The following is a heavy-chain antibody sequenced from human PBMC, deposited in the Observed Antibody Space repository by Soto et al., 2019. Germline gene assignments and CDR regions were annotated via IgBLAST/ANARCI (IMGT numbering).Heavy chain of an antibody. CDR3: AKDRRYGDFMHIFVVDF. CDR1: GFSLSSYA. Sequence: QVQLVESGGGVVQPGGSLRLSCATSGFSLSSYAMHWVRQAPGKGLEWVALMSYDETKKYYADSVKGRFTISRDTSKNTLILQMNNLRVEDTAVYYCAKDRRYGDFMHIFVVDFWGQGALVTVSS. J-gene: IGHJ4*02. V-gene: IGHV3-30*18. D-gene: IGHD3-16*01. CDR2: MSYDETKK.